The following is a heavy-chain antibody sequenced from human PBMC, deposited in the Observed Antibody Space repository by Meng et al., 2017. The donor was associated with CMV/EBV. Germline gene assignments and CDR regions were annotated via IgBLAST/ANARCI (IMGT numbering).Heavy chain of an antibody. V-gene: IGHV1-46*01. CDR2: INPSGGST. CDR1: GYTFTSYY. Sequence: VPLVQSGAEVEKPXXSLKVXCQASGYTFTSYYMHWVRQAPGQGLEWMGIINPSGGSTSYAQKFQGRVTMTRDTSTSTVYMELSSLRSEDTAVYYCATERFTSIAAPGFDDWGQGTLVTVSS. CDR3: ATERFTSIAAPGFDD. J-gene: IGHJ4*02. D-gene: IGHD6-6*01.